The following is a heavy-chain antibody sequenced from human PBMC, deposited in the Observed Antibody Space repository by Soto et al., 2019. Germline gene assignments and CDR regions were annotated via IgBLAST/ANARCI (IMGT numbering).Heavy chain of an antibody. J-gene: IGHJ4*02. Sequence: QVQLQQWGAGLLKPSETLSLTCAVYVGSFSGYYWSWIRQPPGRGLEWIGEIDHGGTTNYNPSLKSRVTMSVDTSKNQCSLKTSSVNAADPAVYYCASRVRWGNYRHIWETPPKKRYCDYWDQGILVTVSS. D-gene: IGHD3-16*02. V-gene: IGHV4-34*01. CDR3: ASRVRWGNYRHIWETPPKKRYCDY. CDR2: IDHGGTT. CDR1: VGSFSGYY.